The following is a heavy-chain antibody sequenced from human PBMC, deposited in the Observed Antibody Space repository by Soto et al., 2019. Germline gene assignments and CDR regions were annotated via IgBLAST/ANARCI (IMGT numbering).Heavy chain of an antibody. J-gene: IGHJ4*02. CDR1: GFSLTTSGVG. D-gene: IGHD1-1*01. CDR2: IYWDDDK. Sequence: QITLKESGPALVKPTQTLTLTCTFSGFSLTTSGVGVGWIRQPPGKAPEWLALIYWDDDKRYKSSLETRITITKDTFKNQVVLTMTNMDPVDTATYYCAHRLLNPFLGFVTTTSISFDYWGQGIPVSVSS. V-gene: IGHV2-5*02. CDR3: AHRLLNPFLGFVTTTSISFDY.